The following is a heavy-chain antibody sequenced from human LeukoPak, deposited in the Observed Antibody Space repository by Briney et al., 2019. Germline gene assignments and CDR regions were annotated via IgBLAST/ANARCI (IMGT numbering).Heavy chain of an antibody. CDR2: IWYDGSNK. Sequence: GGSLGPSCAASGFTFSSYGMHWVRQAPGKGLEWVAVIWYDGSNKYYADSVKGRFTISRDNSKNTLYLQMNSLRAEDTAVYYCARDHSSGWYSDYFDYWGQGTLVTVSS. CDR1: GFTFSSYG. CDR3: ARDHSSGWYSDYFDY. J-gene: IGHJ4*02. V-gene: IGHV3-33*01. D-gene: IGHD6-19*01.